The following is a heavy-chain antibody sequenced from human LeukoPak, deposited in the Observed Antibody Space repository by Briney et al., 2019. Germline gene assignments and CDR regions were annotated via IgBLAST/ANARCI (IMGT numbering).Heavy chain of an antibody. J-gene: IGHJ4*02. CDR2: ISHDGSNK. D-gene: IGHD6-13*01. Sequence: PGGSLRLSCAASGFTFNTYGMHWVRQAPGKGLEWVAVISHDGSNKYSADSVKGRFTISRDNSKNTLYLQMNSLRAEDMAVYYCAKARAQALRSSSHFWGQGTLVTVSS. CDR3: AKARAQALRSSSHF. V-gene: IGHV3-30*18. CDR1: GFTFNTYG.